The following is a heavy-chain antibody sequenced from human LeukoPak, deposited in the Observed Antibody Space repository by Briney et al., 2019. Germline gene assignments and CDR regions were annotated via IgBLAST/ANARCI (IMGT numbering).Heavy chain of an antibody. D-gene: IGHD6-19*01. V-gene: IGHV1-2*02. CDR3: ARQVAGTGEDFDY. J-gene: IGHJ4*02. CDR2: INPNSDGT. Sequence: GASVKVSCKASGYTFTGYYMHWVRQAPGQGLEWMGWINPNSDGTNYAQKFQGRVTMTRDTSISTAYMELSRLRSDDTAVYYCARQVAGTGEDFDYWGQGTLVTVSS. CDR1: GYTFTGYY.